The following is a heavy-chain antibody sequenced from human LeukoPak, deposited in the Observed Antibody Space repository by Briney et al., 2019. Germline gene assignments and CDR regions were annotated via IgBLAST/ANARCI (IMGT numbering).Heavy chain of an antibody. J-gene: IGHJ4*02. V-gene: IGHV4-59*02. D-gene: IGHD6-19*01. CDR2: IHYSGST. Sequence: SETLSLTCTVSGVSVSGYYWSWIRQPPGKGLEWIGYIHYSGSTNYNPSLKSRVTISVDTSKNQFSLKLSSVTAADTAIYYCARGGSKQWLVDDSWGRGTLVTVSS. CDR1: GVSVSGYY. CDR3: ARGGSKQWLVDDS.